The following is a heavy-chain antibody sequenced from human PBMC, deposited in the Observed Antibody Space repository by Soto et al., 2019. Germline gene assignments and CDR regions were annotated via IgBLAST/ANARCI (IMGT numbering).Heavy chain of an antibody. D-gene: IGHD3-10*01. J-gene: IGHJ4*02. CDR1: GYTFSNYA. Sequence: QVQLVQSGAEVKKPGASVKVSCKASGYTFSNYAIDWVRQAPGQRIEWMGWINAGNGNTKYSQKFLGRVTITRDTSASTAYMELSSLRSEDTAVYYCARDMGFGLSDYWGQGILVTVSS. V-gene: IGHV1-3*01. CDR3: ARDMGFGLSDY. CDR2: INAGNGNT.